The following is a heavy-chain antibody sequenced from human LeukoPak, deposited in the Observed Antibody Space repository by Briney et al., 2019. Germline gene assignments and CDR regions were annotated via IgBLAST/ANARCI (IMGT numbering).Heavy chain of an antibody. CDR2: IWYDGSHQ. D-gene: IGHD2/OR15-2a*01. CDR3: ATDRNEGKYYDY. V-gene: IGHV3-30*02. J-gene: IGHJ4*02. Sequence: GGSLRLSCVASGLKFRNYGMHWVRQAPGKGLEWVTFIWYDGSHQYYIDSVKGRFTVSRDNAKSTLYLQMDSLRAEDTAVYYFATDRNEGKYYDYWGQGTLVTVSS. CDR1: GLKFRNYG.